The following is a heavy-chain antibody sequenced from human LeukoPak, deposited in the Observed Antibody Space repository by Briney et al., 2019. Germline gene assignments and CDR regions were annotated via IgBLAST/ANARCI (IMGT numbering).Heavy chain of an antibody. V-gene: IGHV3-48*02. CDR2: IGPTSSPI. J-gene: IGHJ4*02. CDR3: ARARFYGSGTYRSDDC. Sequence: PGGSLRLSCAASGFTFSSYAMSWVRQAPGKGLEWLSYIGPTSSPIYYADSVKGRFVISRDNAKNSLYLQMNSLRDEDTAVYYCARARFYGSGTYRSDDCWGQGTLVTVSS. D-gene: IGHD3-10*01. CDR1: GFTFSSYA.